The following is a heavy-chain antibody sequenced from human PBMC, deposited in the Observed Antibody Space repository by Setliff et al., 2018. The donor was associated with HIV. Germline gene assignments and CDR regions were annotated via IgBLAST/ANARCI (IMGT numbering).Heavy chain of an antibody. D-gene: IGHD6-19*01. J-gene: IGHJ4*02. CDR3: AKDPTTGAVAVYYFDY. CDR1: GFTFSSYA. Sequence: GGSLRLSCAASGFTFSSYAMSWVRQAPGKGLEWVAAISGSGGSTYYADSVKGRFTISRDNSKNTLYLQMNSLRAEDTAVYYCAKDPTTGAVAVYYFDYWGQGTLVTVSS. V-gene: IGHV3-23*01. CDR2: ISGSGGST.